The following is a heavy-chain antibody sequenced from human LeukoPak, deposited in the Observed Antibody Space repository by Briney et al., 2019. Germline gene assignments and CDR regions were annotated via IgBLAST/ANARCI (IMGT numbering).Heavy chain of an antibody. D-gene: IGHD3-22*01. CDR1: AFTFSSYA. V-gene: IGHV3-7*01. J-gene: IGHJ4*02. CDR2: IKKDGSEK. CDR3: ARDLYRIVVVPHYFDY. Sequence: GGSLGLSCAASAFTFSSYAMSWVRQAPGKGLEWVANIKKDGSEKYYVDSVKGRFTISRDNAKNSLYLQMNSLRAEDTAVYYCARDLYRIVVVPHYFDYWGQGTLVTVSS.